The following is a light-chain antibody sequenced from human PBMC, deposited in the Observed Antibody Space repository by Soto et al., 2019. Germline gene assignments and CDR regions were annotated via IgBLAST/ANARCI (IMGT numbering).Light chain of an antibody. CDR3: SSYTSSSTLV. J-gene: IGLJ2*01. CDR2: EVN. Sequence: QSVLTQPASVSGSPGQSITISCTGTSSDVGGYNYVSWYQQHPGKAPKLMIYEVNDRPSGVSNRFSGSKSANTASLTISGLQAEDEADYYCSSYTSSSTLVFGGGTQLTVL. V-gene: IGLV2-14*01. CDR1: SSDVGGYNY.